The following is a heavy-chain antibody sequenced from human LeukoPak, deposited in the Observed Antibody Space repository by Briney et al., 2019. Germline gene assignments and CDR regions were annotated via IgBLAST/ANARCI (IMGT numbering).Heavy chain of an antibody. V-gene: IGHV3-21*01. CDR1: GFTFSHYS. CDR3: ARVMMGATVTTFHYYCMDV. D-gene: IGHD4-11*01. J-gene: IGHJ6*03. CDR2: ITSSSSHI. Sequence: PGGSLRLSCAASGFTFSHYSIDWVRQAPGKGLERVASITSSSSHIYYADSVKGRFTISRGNAKNSLYLQMNSLRAEDTAIYYCARVMMGATVTTFHYYCMDVWGVGTTVTVSS.